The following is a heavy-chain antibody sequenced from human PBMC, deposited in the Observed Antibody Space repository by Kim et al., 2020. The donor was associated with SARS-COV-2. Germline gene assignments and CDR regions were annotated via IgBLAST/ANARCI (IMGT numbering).Heavy chain of an antibody. V-gene: IGHV4-59*01. CDR3: AGDVRVTMVRGVLNWFDP. D-gene: IGHD3-10*01. Sequence: SETLSLTCTVSGGSISSYYWSWIRQPPGKGLEWIGYIYYSGSTNYNPSLKSRVTISVDTSKNQFSLKLSSVTAADTAVYYCAGDVRVTMVRGVLNWFDPWGQGTLVTVSS. J-gene: IGHJ5*02. CDR2: IYYSGST. CDR1: GGSISSYY.